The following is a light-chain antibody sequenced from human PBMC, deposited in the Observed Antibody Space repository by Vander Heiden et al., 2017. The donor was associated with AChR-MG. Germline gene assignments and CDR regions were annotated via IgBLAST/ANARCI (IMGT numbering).Light chain of an antibody. J-gene: IGKJ1*01. CDR1: QVIHNY. Sequence: IQLTQSPSALSASVGDKVLITCRASQVIHNYLAWYQEKPGKVPRVLIYAASTLQPGVPSRFSGSGSGTNFTLAIGSLQPEDVATYYCQNYISALWTFGQGTKVEI. V-gene: IGKV1-27*01. CDR2: AAS. CDR3: QNYISALWT.